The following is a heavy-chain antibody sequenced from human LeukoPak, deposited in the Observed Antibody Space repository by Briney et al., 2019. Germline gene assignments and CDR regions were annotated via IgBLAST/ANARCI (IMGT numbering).Heavy chain of an antibody. J-gene: IGHJ6*03. V-gene: IGHV4-39*01. Sequence: SETLSLTCTVSGGSISSNHYYWGWIRQPPGKGLEWIGSIYYSGSTHYNPSLKSRVTISIDTSKNQFSLKLSSMTAADTAVYYCARHKDYYYSYMDVWGKGTTVTISS. CDR2: IYYSGST. CDR3: ARHKDYYYSYMDV. CDR1: GGSISSNHYY.